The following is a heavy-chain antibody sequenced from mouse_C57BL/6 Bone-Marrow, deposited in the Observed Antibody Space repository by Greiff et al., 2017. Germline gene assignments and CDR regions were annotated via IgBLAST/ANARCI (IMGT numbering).Heavy chain of an antibody. CDR3: ARPLLRYGTWFAY. V-gene: IGHV5-17*01. CDR2: ISSGSSTI. J-gene: IGHJ3*01. D-gene: IGHD1-1*01. Sequence: EVHLVESGGGLVKPGASLKLSCAASGFTFSDYGMHWVRQAPEKGLEWVAYISSGSSTIYYADTVKGRFTISRDNAKNTLFLEMGSLTSEDTAMYYCARPLLRYGTWFAYWGQGTLVTVSA. CDR1: GFTFSDYG.